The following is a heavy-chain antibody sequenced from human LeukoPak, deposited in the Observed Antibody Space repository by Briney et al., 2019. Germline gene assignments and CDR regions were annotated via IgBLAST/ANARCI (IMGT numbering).Heavy chain of an antibody. V-gene: IGHV3-49*03. CDR2: IRNKASGGTT. Sequence: GGSLRLSCTASGFTFGDYSMTWFRQAPGKGGEWVSFIRNKASGGTTEHAASVRGRFTTSRDDSKSIAYLQMNSQKTEDTALYYCTRDRIMTDFWGQGTLVTVSS. J-gene: IGHJ4*02. D-gene: IGHD2-15*01. CDR3: TRDRIMTDF. CDR1: GFTFGDYS.